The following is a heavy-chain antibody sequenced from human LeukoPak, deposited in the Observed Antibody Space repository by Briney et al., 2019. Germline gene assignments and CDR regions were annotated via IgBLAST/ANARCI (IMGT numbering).Heavy chain of an antibody. V-gene: IGHV3-7*03. J-gene: IGHJ4*02. D-gene: IGHD2-15*01. Sequence: GGSLRLSCTASGFIFSGSWMAWIRQAPGKGLEWVDIIKKDGSEKYYVDSMKGRFTTSRDNAKNSLFLQMNSLRAEDTAIYYCTTDTWYSAGHWGQGTLVTVSS. CDR2: IKKDGSEK. CDR1: GFIFSGSW. CDR3: TTDTWYSAGH.